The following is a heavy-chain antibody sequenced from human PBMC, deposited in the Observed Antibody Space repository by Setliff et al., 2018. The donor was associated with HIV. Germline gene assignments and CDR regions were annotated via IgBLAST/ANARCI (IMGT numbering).Heavy chain of an antibody. Sequence: ASVKVSCKPSGYTFTTYGLSWVRQAPGQGLEWMGWISTYSDETSYSQNLQGRLTMTTDTSTGTAYMELRSLRSDDTAVYYCARVITVLRSSDWSYYFDYWGQGTLVTVSS. CDR2: ISTYSDET. J-gene: IGHJ4*02. CDR3: ARVITVLRSSDWSYYFDY. V-gene: IGHV1-18*01. D-gene: IGHD3-9*01. CDR1: GYTFTTYG.